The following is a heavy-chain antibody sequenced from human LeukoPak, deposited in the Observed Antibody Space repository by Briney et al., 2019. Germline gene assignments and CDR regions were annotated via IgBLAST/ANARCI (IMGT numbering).Heavy chain of an antibody. D-gene: IGHD4-17*01. J-gene: IGHJ4*02. V-gene: IGHV4-34*01. CDR3: ARGPQSAVTQLFDY. CDR1: GGSFSGYY. CDR2: INHSGST. Sequence: SETLSLTCAVYGGSFSGYYWSWIRQPPGKGLEWIGEINHSGSTNYNPSLKSRVTISVDTSKNQFSLKLSSVTAADTAVYYCARGPQSAVTQLFDYWGQGTLVTVSS.